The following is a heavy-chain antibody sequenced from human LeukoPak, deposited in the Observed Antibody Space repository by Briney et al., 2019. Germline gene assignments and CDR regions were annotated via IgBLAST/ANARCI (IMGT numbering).Heavy chain of an antibody. CDR1: GYTFTSYD. J-gene: IGHJ4*02. Sequence: ASVKVSCKASGYTFTSYDINWVRQATGQGLEWMGWMNPNSGNTGYAQKFQGRVTMTEDTSTDTAYMELSSLRSEDTAVYYCATARDYGDYRFDYWGQGTLVTVSS. V-gene: IGHV1-8*01. D-gene: IGHD4-17*01. CDR3: ATARDYGDYRFDY. CDR2: MNPNSGNT.